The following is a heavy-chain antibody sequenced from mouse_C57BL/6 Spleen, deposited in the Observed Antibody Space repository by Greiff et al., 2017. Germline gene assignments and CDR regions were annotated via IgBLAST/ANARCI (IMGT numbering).Heavy chain of an antibody. CDR1: GFTFSSYA. Sequence: EVKLMESGGGLVKPGGSLKLSCAASGFTFSSYAMSWVRQTPEKRLEWVATISDGGSYTYYPDNVKGRFTISRDNAKNNLYLQMSHLKSEDTAMYYCAREVDDYDGYFDVWGTGTTVTVSS. V-gene: IGHV5-4*01. CDR2: ISDGGSYT. CDR3: AREVDDYDGYFDV. D-gene: IGHD2-4*01. J-gene: IGHJ1*03.